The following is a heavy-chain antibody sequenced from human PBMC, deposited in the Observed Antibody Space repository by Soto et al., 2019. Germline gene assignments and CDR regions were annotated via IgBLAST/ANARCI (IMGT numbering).Heavy chain of an antibody. J-gene: IGHJ3*01. Sequence: QVQLQESGPGLVRPSQTLSLTCTVSAGSISTINYYWSWIRQHPEKGLEWIGYISYSGSTFYHSSLKSRVTISLETSKKQFSLTLTSFTAADTAVYYCARSAQWDGFDPWGQGTMVTVSS. D-gene: IGHD2-8*01. CDR3: ARSAQWDGFDP. CDR1: AGSISTINYY. CDR2: ISYSGST. V-gene: IGHV4-31*03.